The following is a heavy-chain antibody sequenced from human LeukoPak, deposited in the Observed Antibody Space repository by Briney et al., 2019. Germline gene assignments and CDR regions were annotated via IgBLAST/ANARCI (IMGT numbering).Heavy chain of an antibody. V-gene: IGHV3-23*01. CDR2: ISGSGATT. Sequence: PGGSLRLSCAASGFTFTSHAMSWVRQAPGKGLEWVSVISGSGATTFYADSVKGRFTVSRDNAKNSLYLQMNSLRAEDTAMYYCARVGDGYKNDAFDIWGQGTTVTVSS. D-gene: IGHD5-24*01. CDR3: ARVGDGYKNDAFDI. J-gene: IGHJ3*02. CDR1: GFTFTSHA.